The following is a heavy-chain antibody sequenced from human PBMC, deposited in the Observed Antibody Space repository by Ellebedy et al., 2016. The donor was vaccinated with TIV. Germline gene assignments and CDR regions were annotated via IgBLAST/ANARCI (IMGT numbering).Heavy chain of an antibody. CDR1: GFTFRSYD. CDR3: ASAARGSGAYESF. Sequence: PGGSLRLSCAASGFTFRSYDMTWVRQAPGRGLEWVSGISGRGDATYYADSVKGRFTIPRDNSKNSLYLQMNSLRAEDTALYYCASAARGSGAYESFWGQGTLVTVSS. J-gene: IGHJ4*02. V-gene: IGHV3-23*01. D-gene: IGHD5-12*01. CDR2: ISGRGDAT.